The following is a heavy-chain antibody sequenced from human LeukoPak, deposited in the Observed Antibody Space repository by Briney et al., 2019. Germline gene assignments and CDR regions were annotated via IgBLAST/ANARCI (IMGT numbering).Heavy chain of an antibody. D-gene: IGHD2-21*02. CDR3: ARRVYCGGDCYWYYFDY. V-gene: IGHV5-51*01. CDR1: GYSFTSYW. J-gene: IGHJ4*02. CDR2: IYPGDYDI. Sequence: GESLKISCKGSGYSFTSYWIGWVRQMPGKGLEWMGIIYPGDYDISYSPSFQGQVTISADKSISTAYLQWSSLKASDTAMYYCARRVYCGGDCYWYYFDYWGQGTLVTVSS.